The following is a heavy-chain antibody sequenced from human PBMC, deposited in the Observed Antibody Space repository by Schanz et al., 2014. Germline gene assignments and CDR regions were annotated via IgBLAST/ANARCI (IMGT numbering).Heavy chain of an antibody. CDR1: GGTFSSYT. V-gene: IGHV1-69*02. CDR3: ARVSMEFERGKSYYYCMDV. CDR2: IISILGIP. Sequence: QVQLVQSGAEVKKPGSSVKVSCKASGGTFSSYTISWVRQAPGQGLEWMGRIISILGIPNYAQKLQGRVTMTADTSTSTAYMDLNSLTSEDTAVYYCARVSMEFERGKSYYYCMDVWGRGTTVTVSS. J-gene: IGHJ6*03. D-gene: IGHD3-10*01.